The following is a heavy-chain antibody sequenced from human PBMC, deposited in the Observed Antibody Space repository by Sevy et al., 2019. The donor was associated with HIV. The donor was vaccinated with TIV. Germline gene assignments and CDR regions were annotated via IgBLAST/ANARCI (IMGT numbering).Heavy chain of an antibody. CDR2: ISGGGGST. J-gene: IGHJ6*02. CDR1: GFTFSSSA. Sequence: GGSLRLSCAASGFTFSSSAMSWVRQAPGKGLEWVSAISGGGGSTYYADSVKGRFTISRDNSKNTLYLQMNSLRAEDTAVYYCAKGGTALYYYYGMDVWGQGTTVTVSS. CDR3: AKGGTALYYYYGMDV. D-gene: IGHD1-1*01. V-gene: IGHV3-23*01.